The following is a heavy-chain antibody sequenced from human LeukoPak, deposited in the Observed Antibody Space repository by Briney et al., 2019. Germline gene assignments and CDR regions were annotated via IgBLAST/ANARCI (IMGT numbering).Heavy chain of an antibody. V-gene: IGHV1-18*01. CDR1: GYTFTSYG. Sequence: ASVKVSCKASGYTFTSYGISWVRQAPGQGREWMGWISAYNGNTKYAQKLQGRVTMTTDKSTSTAYMELRSLRSDDTAVYYCARGEYSSSSPDVFDIWGQGTMVTVSS. CDR3: ARGEYSSSSPDVFDI. CDR2: ISAYNGNT. D-gene: IGHD6-6*01. J-gene: IGHJ3*02.